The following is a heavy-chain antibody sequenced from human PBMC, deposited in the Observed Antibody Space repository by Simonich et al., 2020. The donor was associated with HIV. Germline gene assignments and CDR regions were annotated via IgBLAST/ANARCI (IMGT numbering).Heavy chain of an antibody. D-gene: IGHD5-18*01. CDR3: ARRLSKLSRNQRPDAFDI. CDR2: INHCGST. CDR1: GGSFSGYY. Sequence: QVQLQQWGAGLLKPSETLSLTCAVYGGSFSGYYWSWIRQPPGKGLEWIGEINHCGSTNSTPTRKRRVTISVDTSKNQFSLKLSSVTAADTAVYYCARRLSKLSRNQRPDAFDIWGQGTMVTVSS. J-gene: IGHJ3*02. V-gene: IGHV4-34*01.